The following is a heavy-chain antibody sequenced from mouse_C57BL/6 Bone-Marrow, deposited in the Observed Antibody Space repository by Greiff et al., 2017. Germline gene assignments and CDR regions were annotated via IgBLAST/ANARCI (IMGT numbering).Heavy chain of an antibody. J-gene: IGHJ4*01. Sequence: QVQLQQSGAELARPGASVKLSCKASGYTFTSYGISWVKQSTGQGLEWIGEIYPRSGNTYYNEKFKGKATLTADKSSSTAYMELRSLTSEDSAVYVCARGERGYDREHAMDYWGQGTSVTVSS. CDR2: IYPRSGNT. CDR1: GYTFTSYG. CDR3: ARGERGYDREHAMDY. D-gene: IGHD2-2*01. V-gene: IGHV1-81*01.